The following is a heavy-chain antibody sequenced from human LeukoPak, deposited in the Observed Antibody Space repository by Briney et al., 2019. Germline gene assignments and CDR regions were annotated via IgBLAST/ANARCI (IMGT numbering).Heavy chain of an antibody. CDR2: IKQDGSEK. D-gene: IGHD3-3*01. Sequence: GGSLRLSCAASGFTFSSYWMSWVRQAPGKGLEWVANIKQDGSEKYYVDSVKGRFTISRDNAKNSLYLQMNRLRAEDTAVYYCARDTPNYDFWSGYYPHFDYWGQGTLVTVSS. CDR1: GFTFSSYW. CDR3: ARDTPNYDFWSGYYPHFDY. V-gene: IGHV3-7*01. J-gene: IGHJ4*02.